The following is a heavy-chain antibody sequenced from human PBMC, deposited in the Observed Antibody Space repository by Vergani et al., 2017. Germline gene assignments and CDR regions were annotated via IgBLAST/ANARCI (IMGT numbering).Heavy chain of an antibody. D-gene: IGHD3-22*01. CDR1: VGSISRGGYY. CDR3: ARGPTYYYDSSGYLPYFDY. Sequence: QVQLQETGPGLVKPSQTLSLTCTVSVGSISRGGYYCSWIRQHPGEGLEWIGYSYYSGSTYDNPSLKSRVTISVDTSKNQFSLKLSSVTAADTAVYYCARGPTYYYDSSGYLPYFDYWGQGTLVTVSS. J-gene: IGHJ4*02. CDR2: SYYSGST. V-gene: IGHV4-31*03.